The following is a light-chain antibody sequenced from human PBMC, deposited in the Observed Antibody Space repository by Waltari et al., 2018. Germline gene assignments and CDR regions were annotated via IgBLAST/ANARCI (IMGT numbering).Light chain of an antibody. V-gene: IGLV2-14*03. CDR1: STDLGPHDF. CDR3: SSYTRGRTYV. J-gene: IGLJ1*01. CDR2: DVS. Sequence: QSALTQPASVSGSPGQSIAISCSGRSTDLGPHDFVSWYQQHPGKAPKLIIFDVSSRPSGISYRFSGSKFGNTASLTISGLQAEDEADYFCSSYTRGRTYVFGSGTKVTVL.